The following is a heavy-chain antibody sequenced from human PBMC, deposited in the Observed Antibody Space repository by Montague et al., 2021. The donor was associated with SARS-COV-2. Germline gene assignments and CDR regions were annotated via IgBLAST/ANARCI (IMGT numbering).Heavy chain of an antibody. CDR3: ATSSSRSYYVGLDY. Sequence: SETLSLTCALYGGSFSGFQWSWIRQSPGKGLEWIGEINQSGGTNYNVSLKSRLTMSLDTSKNQVSLKLSSVTAADTAVYYRATSSSRSYYVGLDYWGQGTLVTVTS. J-gene: IGHJ4*02. CDR2: INQSGGT. CDR1: GGSFSGFQ. V-gene: IGHV4-34*01. D-gene: IGHD3-10*01.